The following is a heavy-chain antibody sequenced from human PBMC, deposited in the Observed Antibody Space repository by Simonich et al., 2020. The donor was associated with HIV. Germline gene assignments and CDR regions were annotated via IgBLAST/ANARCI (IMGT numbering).Heavy chain of an antibody. J-gene: IGHJ6*03. CDR3: ARGIPRNYYYFYYMDV. D-gene: IGHD1-1*01. V-gene: IGHV4-38-2*01. CDR1: GYSISSGYY. Sequence: QVQLQESGPGLVKPSETLSLTCAVSGYSISSGYYWDWIRQAPGKGLEWIGTIYYRGSTNYNPSLKSRVTISVDTSKNQFSLKLSSVTAADTAVYSCARGIPRNYYYFYYMDVWGKGTTVIVSS. CDR2: IYYRGST.